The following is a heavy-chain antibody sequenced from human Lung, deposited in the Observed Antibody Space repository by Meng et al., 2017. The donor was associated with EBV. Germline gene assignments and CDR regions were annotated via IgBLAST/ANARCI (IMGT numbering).Heavy chain of an antibody. V-gene: IGHV4-34*02. Sequence: QRWGACLFKAPVPLSLRCAFAVGSFRGYYWSWIRQSPERGLEWIGEINHSGHTNYNPSLKSRVTISVDTSKNQFSLNLSSVTAADTAVYYCARGRQIGWQGGDFAYWSQGTLVTVSS. CDR2: INHSGHT. CDR3: ARGRQIGWQGGDFAY. CDR1: VGSFRGYY. D-gene: IGHD2-15*01. J-gene: IGHJ4*02.